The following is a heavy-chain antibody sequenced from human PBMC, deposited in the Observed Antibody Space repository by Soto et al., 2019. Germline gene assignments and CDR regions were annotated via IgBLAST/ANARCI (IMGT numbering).Heavy chain of an antibody. J-gene: IGHJ1*01. Sequence: VQLVESGGGVVQPGTSLRVSCVGSGFTFRSYVLHWVRQAPGKGLEWVALISYDGSDKYYGDSVRGRFTISRDNSRNTVDLQMDSLRLEDTALYYCARWGTTGGLDVWGQGTLVSVSS. D-gene: IGHD3-16*01. CDR3: ARWGTTGGLDV. CDR2: ISYDGSDK. CDR1: GFTFRSYV. V-gene: IGHV3-30*19.